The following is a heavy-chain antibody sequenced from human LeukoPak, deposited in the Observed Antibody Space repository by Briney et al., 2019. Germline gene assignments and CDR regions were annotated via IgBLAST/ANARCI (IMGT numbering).Heavy chain of an antibody. Sequence: PGRSLRLSCAASGFTVSSYGMEWVRQAPDERPEWVAVISYDGSNKYYADSVKGRFTISRDNSKNTLYLQMNSLRAEDAAVYYCAKDEVYRSSWYGSVDYWGQGTLVTVSS. J-gene: IGHJ4*02. CDR3: AKDEVYRSSWYGSVDY. CDR1: GFTVSSYG. CDR2: ISYDGSNK. V-gene: IGHV3-30*18. D-gene: IGHD6-13*01.